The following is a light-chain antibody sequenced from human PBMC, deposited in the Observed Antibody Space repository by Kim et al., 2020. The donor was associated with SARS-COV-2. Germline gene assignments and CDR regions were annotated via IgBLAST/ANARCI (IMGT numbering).Light chain of an antibody. V-gene: IGKV3D-15*01. Sequence: EVVMTQSPVTLSVSPGERATLSCRASQSVSSNLAWYQQKSGQPPRLLIYGASIRATGIPVRFSGSGSGTEFTLTISGLQSEDFAVYFCQQYGNWPPYTFGQGTKLEIK. CDR1: QSVSSN. J-gene: IGKJ2*01. CDR2: GAS. CDR3: QQYGNWPPYT.